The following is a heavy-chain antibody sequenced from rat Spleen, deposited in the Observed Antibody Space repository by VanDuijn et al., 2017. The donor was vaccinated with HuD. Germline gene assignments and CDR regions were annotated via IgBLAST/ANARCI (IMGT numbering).Heavy chain of an antibody. CDR3: ATDGLYDGTYYAVYVMDA. CDR1: GFSLSNYG. Sequence: VQLKESGPGLVQPSQPLSLTCTVSGFSLSNYGVIWVRQAPTRGLEWVAYISTGGGSTYYRDSVKGRFTISRDNAKNTLYLQIDSLRSEETATYYFATDGLYDGTYYAVYVMDAWGQGASVTVSS. J-gene: IGHJ4*01. D-gene: IGHD1-12*02. CDR2: ISTGGGST. V-gene: IGHV5-19*01.